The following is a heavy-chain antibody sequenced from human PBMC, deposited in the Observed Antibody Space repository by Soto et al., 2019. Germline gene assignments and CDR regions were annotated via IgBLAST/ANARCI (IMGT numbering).Heavy chain of an antibody. CDR3: ARDPPAHYYYGMDV. CDR1: GFTFDDYG. V-gene: IGHV3-20*04. D-gene: IGHD2-2*01. Sequence: SGGSLRLSCAASGFTFDDYGMSWVRQAPGKGLEWVSGINWNGGSTGYADSVKGRFTISRDNAKNSLYLQMNSLRAEDTALYYCARDPPAHYYYGMDVWGQGTTVTVSS. CDR2: INWNGGST. J-gene: IGHJ6*02.